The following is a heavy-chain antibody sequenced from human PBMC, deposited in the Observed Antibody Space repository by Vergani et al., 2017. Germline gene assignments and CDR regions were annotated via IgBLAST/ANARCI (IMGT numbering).Heavy chain of an antibody. V-gene: IGHV3-30*02. D-gene: IGHD5-24*01. CDR1: GFTFSYYG. Sequence: QVQLVESGGGVVQPGGSLRLSCAASGFTFSYYGMHWVRQAPGKGLEWVAFIRYDGSNKYYADSVKGRFTISRDNSKNTLYLQMNSRRAEDTAVYYCTKDGDPDGYTYPYFDYWGQGILVTVSS. CDR3: TKDGDPDGYTYPYFDY. CDR2: IRYDGSNK. J-gene: IGHJ4*02.